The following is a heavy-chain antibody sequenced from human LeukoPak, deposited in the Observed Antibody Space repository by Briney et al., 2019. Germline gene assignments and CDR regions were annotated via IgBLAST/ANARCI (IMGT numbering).Heavy chain of an antibody. D-gene: IGHD3-22*01. CDR3: ARGGGHYYDSSGLDY. CDR1: GFTFSSYG. CDR2: IRYDGSNK. J-gene: IGHJ4*02. Sequence: GGSLRLSCAASGFTFSSYGMHWVRQAPGKGLEWVAFIRYDGSNKYYADSVKGRFTISRDNAKNSLYLQMNSLRAGDTALYYCARGGGHYYDSSGLDYWGQGTLVTVSS. V-gene: IGHV3-30*02.